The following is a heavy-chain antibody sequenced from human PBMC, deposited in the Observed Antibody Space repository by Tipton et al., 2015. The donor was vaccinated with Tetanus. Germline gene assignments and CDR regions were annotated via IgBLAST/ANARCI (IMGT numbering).Heavy chain of an antibody. CDR1: GGSIRSGGYY. V-gene: IGHV4-31*03. Sequence: TLSLTCTVSGGSIRSGGYYWTWIRQHPERGLEWLGYIYYTGNTYYNPSLKSRVTISVDTSKDQFSLKLNSVTAADTAVYYCARRLIQNWFDPWGQVTLVIVSS. D-gene: IGHD2-8*01. CDR2: IYYTGNT. J-gene: IGHJ5*02. CDR3: ARRLIQNWFDP.